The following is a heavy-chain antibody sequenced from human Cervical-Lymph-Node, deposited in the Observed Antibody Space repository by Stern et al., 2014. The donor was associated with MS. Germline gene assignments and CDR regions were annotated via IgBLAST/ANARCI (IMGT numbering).Heavy chain of an antibody. Sequence: VQLVQSGAEVKKPGASVKVSCKASGYTFTNYYMHWVRQAPGQGLEWMGIINASGGSTSYAQKFQGRVTMTRDTSTSTVYMELSSLRSEDTAVYYCAYSSGWYGDYWGQGTLVTVSS. CDR3: AYSSGWYGDY. CDR1: GYTFTNYY. CDR2: INASGGST. V-gene: IGHV1-46*01. D-gene: IGHD6-19*01. J-gene: IGHJ4*02.